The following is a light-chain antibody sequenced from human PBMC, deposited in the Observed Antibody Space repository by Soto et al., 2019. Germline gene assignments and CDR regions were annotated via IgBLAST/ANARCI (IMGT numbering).Light chain of an antibody. V-gene: IGKV1-5*03. CDR3: QHYNSYSEA. Sequence: DIPMTQSPATLSASVGDSVTITCRASQSITNWLAWYQVKPGKAPKLLIHEASNLHSGVPSRFSGSGSGTEFTLTISSLQPDDFATYYCQHYNSYSEAFGQGTKVELK. CDR2: EAS. J-gene: IGKJ1*01. CDR1: QSITNW.